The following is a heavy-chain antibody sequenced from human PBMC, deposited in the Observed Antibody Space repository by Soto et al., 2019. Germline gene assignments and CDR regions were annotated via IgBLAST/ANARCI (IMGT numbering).Heavy chain of an antibody. Sequence: GGSLRLSCAASGFSFGSYALSWVRQAPGKGLEWVSTISGSDGKTFYADSVKGRFSISRDTSQNTLYLQMNSLRADDTAIYYCARWSYLDHWGQGTRATVSS. J-gene: IGHJ4*02. CDR3: ARWSYLDH. CDR1: GFSFGSYA. CDR2: ISGSDGKT. V-gene: IGHV3-23*01. D-gene: IGHD3-3*01.